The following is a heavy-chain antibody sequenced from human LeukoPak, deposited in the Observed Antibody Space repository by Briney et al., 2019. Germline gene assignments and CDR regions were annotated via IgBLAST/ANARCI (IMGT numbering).Heavy chain of an antibody. D-gene: IGHD3-16*01. CDR2: MNSNSGDT. CDR1: GYTFTGYY. J-gene: IGHJ4*02. Sequence: ASVKVSCKTSGYTFTGYYMHWVRQAPGQGLEWLGRMNSNSGDTNYPQNFQGRVTMTRDTSISTAYMELSSLRSDDTAVYYCVPRGDGGFDYWGQGTLVIVSS. V-gene: IGHV1-2*06. CDR3: VPRGDGGFDY.